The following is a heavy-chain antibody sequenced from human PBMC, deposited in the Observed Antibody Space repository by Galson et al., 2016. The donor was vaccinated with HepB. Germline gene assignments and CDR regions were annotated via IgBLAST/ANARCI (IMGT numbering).Heavy chain of an antibody. V-gene: IGHV3-9*01. CDR2: INWNSGSI. J-gene: IGHJ4*02. CDR1: GFTIDDYV. CDR3: AKGPGIAVAKRFFDS. D-gene: IGHD6-19*01. Sequence: SLRLSCAASGFTIDDYVMHWVRQPPGKGLEWVSGINWNSGSIAYADSVKGRFTISRDNAKKSLYLQMNSLRPEDTALYYCAKGPGIAVAKRFFDSWGQGTLVTVSS.